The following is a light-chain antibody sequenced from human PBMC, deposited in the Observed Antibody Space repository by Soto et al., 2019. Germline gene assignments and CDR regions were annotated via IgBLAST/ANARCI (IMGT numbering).Light chain of an antibody. CDR3: SSYTSSSNYV. J-gene: IGLJ1*01. CDR2: EVS. Sequence: QSALTQPASVSGSPGQSITISCTGTSSDVGGYNYVSWYQQHPGKAPKLMIYEVSNRPSGVSNRFSGSKSDNTASLTISGLQAEDEADYYCSSYTSSSNYVFGTGTKLTVL. V-gene: IGLV2-14*01. CDR1: SSDVGGYNY.